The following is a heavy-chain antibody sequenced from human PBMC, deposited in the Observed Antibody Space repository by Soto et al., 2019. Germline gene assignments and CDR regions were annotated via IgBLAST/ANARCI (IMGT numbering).Heavy chain of an antibody. CDR2: IIPILGIA. Sequence: QVQLVQSGAEVKKPGSSVKVSCKASGGTFSSYTISWVRQAPGQGLEWMGRIIPILGIANYAQKFQGRVTITADKSTSTAYMELSSLRSEDTAVYYCARGVNNWNDDFDYWGQGTLVTVSS. CDR3: ARGVNNWNDDFDY. D-gene: IGHD1-20*01. V-gene: IGHV1-69*02. J-gene: IGHJ4*02. CDR1: GGTFSSYT.